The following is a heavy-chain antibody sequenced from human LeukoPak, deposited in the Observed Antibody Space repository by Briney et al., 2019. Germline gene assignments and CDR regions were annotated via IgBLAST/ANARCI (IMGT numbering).Heavy chain of an antibody. CDR3: ARHRTYYYGSGSYYDFFDY. CDR2: IYYSGST. D-gene: IGHD3-10*01. CDR1: GGSISSYY. Sequence: PSETLSLTCTVSGGSISSYYWSWIRQPPGKGLEWIGYIYYSGSTNYNPSLKSRVTISVDTSKNQFSLKLSSVTAADTAVYYCARHRTYYYGSGSYYDFFDYWGQGTLVTVSS. J-gene: IGHJ4*02. V-gene: IGHV4-59*08.